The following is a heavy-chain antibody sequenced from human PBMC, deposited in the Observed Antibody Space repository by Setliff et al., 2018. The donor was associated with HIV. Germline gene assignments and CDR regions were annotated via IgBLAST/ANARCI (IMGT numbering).Heavy chain of an antibody. CDR3: AREGQWLDGFDY. V-gene: IGHV3-66*02. D-gene: IGHD6-19*01. CDR1: GFTFSSYA. J-gene: IGHJ4*02. CDR2: ITSGGST. Sequence: GGSLRLSCAASGFTFSSYAMSWVRQTPEKGLEWVSIITSGGSTYYADSVKGRFTISRDNSNNTLYLQMNSLRTEDTAVYYCAREGQWLDGFDYWGQGTLVTVSS.